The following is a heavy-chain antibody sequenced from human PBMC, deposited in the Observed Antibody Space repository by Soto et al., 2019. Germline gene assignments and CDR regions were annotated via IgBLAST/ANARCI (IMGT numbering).Heavy chain of an antibody. CDR2: IYYSGST. CDR3: ARTPLNNWNDGTYYYYGMDV. CDR1: GGSISSSSYY. Sequence: PPETLSLTCTVSGGSISSSSYYWGWIRQPPGKGLEWIGSIYYSGSTYYNPSLKSRVTISVDTSKSQFSLKLSSVTAADTAVYYCARTPLNNWNDGTYYYYGMDVWGQGTTVT. J-gene: IGHJ6*02. D-gene: IGHD1-1*01. V-gene: IGHV4-39*01.